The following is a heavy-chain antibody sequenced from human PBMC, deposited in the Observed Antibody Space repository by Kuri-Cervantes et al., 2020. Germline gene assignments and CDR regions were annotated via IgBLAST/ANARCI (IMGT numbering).Heavy chain of an antibody. CDR3: ARARWEQWLPASYYYYMDV. D-gene: IGHD6-19*01. J-gene: IGHJ6*03. V-gene: IGHV1-2*02. CDR2: INPNSGGT. CDR1: GYTFTGYY. Sequence: ASVKVSCKASGYTFTGYYMHWVRQAPGQGLEWMGWINPNSGGTNYAQKFQGGVTMTRDTSISTAYMELRSLRSDDTAVYYCARARWEQWLPASYYYYMDVWGKGTTVTVSS.